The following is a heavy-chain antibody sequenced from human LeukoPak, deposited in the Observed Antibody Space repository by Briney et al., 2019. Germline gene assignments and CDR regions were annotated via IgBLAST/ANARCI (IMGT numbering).Heavy chain of an antibody. CDR3: ARGGLRYCSSTSCPNDAFDI. Sequence: GASVTVSCKASGYTFTSYAMNWVRQAPGQGLEWMGGIIPIFGTANYAQKFQGRVTITADESTSTAYMELSSLRSEDTAVYYCARGGLRYCSSTSCPNDAFDIWGQGTMVTVSS. V-gene: IGHV1-69*13. CDR1: GYTFTSYA. D-gene: IGHD2-2*01. CDR2: IIPIFGTA. J-gene: IGHJ3*02.